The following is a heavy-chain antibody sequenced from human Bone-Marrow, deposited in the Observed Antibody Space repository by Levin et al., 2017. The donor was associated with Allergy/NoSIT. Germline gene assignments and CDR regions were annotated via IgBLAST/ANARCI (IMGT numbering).Heavy chain of an antibody. CDR2: LNGNGGNT. V-gene: IGHV3-23*01. Sequence: GGSLRLSCAASGFTFSDYGMTWVRQAPGKGLEWVSALNGNGGNTYYADSVKGRFTISRDNSQNTLYLQMNSLRAEDTAVYFCEKGGGSGWYQADWYFDLWGRGTLVTVTS. D-gene: IGHD6-19*01. J-gene: IGHJ2*01. CDR3: EKGGGSGWYQADWYFDL. CDR1: GFTFSDYG.